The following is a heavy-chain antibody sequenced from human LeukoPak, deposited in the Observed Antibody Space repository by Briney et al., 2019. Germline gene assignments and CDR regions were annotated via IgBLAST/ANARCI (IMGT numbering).Heavy chain of an antibody. J-gene: IGHJ6*03. CDR3: ASRDYGGNYYYMDV. CDR2: ININGSNT. Sequence: GGSLRLSCAASGFTFSSYGMHWVRQTPGKGLVWVSRININGSNTSYAHYVKGRFTISRDNAKNTLYLQMSSLRAEDTAVYYCASRDYGGNYYYMDVWGKGTTVTVSS. V-gene: IGHV3-74*01. D-gene: IGHD4-23*01. CDR1: GFTFSSYG.